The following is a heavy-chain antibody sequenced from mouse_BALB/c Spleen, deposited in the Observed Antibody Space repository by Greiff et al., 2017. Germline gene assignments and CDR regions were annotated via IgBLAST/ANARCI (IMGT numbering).Heavy chain of an antibody. CDR1: GFTFSSYG. CDR2: INSNGGST. J-gene: IGHJ1*01. Sequence: EVNLVESGGGLVQPGGSLKLSCAASGFTFSSYGMSWVRQTPDKRLELVATINSNGGSTYYPDSVKGRFTISRDNAKNTLYLQMSSLKSEDTAMYYCARDFHGGYFDVWGAGTTVTVSS. CDR3: ARDFHGGYFDV. D-gene: IGHD1-1*01. V-gene: IGHV5-6-3*01.